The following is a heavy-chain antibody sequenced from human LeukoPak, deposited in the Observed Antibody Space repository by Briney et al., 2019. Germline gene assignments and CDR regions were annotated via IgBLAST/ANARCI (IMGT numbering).Heavy chain of an antibody. CDR1: GYSFTSCW. CDR3: ATHNTTTIPHWFDP. CDR2: IYPGDSDT. D-gene: IGHD3-22*01. J-gene: IGHJ5*02. Sequence: GESLKISCKGSGYSFTSCWIGWVRQMPGKGLEWMGIIYPGDSDTRYSPSFQGQVTISADKSISTAYLQWSSLKASDTAKYYCATHNTTTIPHWFDPWGQGTLVTVSS. V-gene: IGHV5-51*01.